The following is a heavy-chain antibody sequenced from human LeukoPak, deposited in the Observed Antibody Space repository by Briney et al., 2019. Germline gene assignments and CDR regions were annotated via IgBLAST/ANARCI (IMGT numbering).Heavy chain of an antibody. J-gene: IGHJ4*02. V-gene: IGHV3-21*01. CDR1: GFTFSRYS. CDR3: ARANYGSGSPLGY. D-gene: IGHD3-10*01. CDR2: ISSSSSYI. Sequence: PGGSLRLSCAASGFTFSRYSMNWVRQAPGKGLEWVSSISSSSSYIYYADSVKGRFTISRDNAKTSLYLQMNSLGAEDTAVYYCARANYGSGSPLGYWGQGTLVTVSS.